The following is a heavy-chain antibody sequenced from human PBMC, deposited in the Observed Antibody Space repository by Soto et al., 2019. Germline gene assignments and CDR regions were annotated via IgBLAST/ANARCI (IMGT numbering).Heavy chain of an antibody. D-gene: IGHD6-19*01. CDR2: IYWNDNE. Sequence: QITLKESGPTLVKPTQTLTLTCTFSGFSLRDYAVGVGWIRQPPGKALEWLSFIYWNDNEYYSPSLRSGLTISKDTSKNQVVLTMTNMDPVDTATYYCAHGSGWLFDYWGQGTLVTVSS. J-gene: IGHJ4*02. CDR3: AHGSGWLFDY. CDR1: GFSLRDYAVG. V-gene: IGHV2-5*01.